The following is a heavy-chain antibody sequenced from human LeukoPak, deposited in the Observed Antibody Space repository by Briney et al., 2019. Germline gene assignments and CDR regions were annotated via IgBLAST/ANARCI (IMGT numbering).Heavy chain of an antibody. CDR3: ARDGRPDAFDI. Sequence: GGSLRLSCAASGFTFSSYSMNWVRQAPGKGLEWVSYISSSSSTIYYADSVKGRFTISRDNAKNSLYLQMNSLRAEDTAVYYCARDGRPDAFDIWGQGTIVTVSS. J-gene: IGHJ3*02. CDR2: ISSSSSTI. V-gene: IGHV3-48*01. CDR1: GFTFSSYS.